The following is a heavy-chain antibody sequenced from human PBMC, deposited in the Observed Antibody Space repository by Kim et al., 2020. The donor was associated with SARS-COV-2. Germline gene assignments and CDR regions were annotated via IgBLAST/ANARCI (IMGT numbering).Heavy chain of an antibody. Sequence: ASVKVSCKASEYTFTSYVIHWVRQAPGQRLEWMGWINAGNGNTKYSQKFQGRVTITRDTSASTAYMELSSLGSEDTAVYYCARDSGFTFGSSTRCYHNTLGYGGQGARVTVS. CDR3: ARDSGFTFGSSTRCYHNTLGY. D-gene: IGHD2-2*01. CDR2: INAGNGNT. CDR1: EYTFTSYV. V-gene: IGHV1-3*01. J-gene: IGHJ4*02.